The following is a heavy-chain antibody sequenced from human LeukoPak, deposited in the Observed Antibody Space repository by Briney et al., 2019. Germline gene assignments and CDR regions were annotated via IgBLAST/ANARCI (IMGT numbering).Heavy chain of an antibody. CDR3: ASPAPYCDNSGYYPLDY. Sequence: ASVKVSCRASGYTFTGYYMHWVRQAPGQGLEWMGWINSNNGGTNYAQKFQGRVTMTRDTSISTAYMELSSLRSDDTAVYYCASPAPYCDNSGYYPLDYWGQGTLVTVSS. V-gene: IGHV1-2*02. CDR1: GYTFTGYY. J-gene: IGHJ4*02. D-gene: IGHD3-22*01. CDR2: INSNNGGT.